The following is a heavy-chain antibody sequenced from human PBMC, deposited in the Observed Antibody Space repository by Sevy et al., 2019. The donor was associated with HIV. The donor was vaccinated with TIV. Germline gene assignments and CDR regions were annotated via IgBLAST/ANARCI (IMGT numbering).Heavy chain of an antibody. CDR2: LSFGCGEI. CDR1: GFTFSKYS. CDR3: AREGCTKPHDY. D-gene: IGHD2-8*01. Sequence: QSGGSLRLSCAASGFTFSKYSMSWVRQPPGKGLEWVSTLSFGCGEINYADSVKGRFTISRDNSKSSGYLQMNNLRPEDTAVYYCAREGCTKPHDYWGQGTLVTVSS. J-gene: IGHJ4*02. V-gene: IGHV3-23*01.